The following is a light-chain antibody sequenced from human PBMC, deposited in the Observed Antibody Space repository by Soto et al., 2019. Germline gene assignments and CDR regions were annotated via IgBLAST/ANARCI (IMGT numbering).Light chain of an antibody. J-gene: IGLJ3*02. CDR2: DNN. CDR3: GTSDSSLSAGWV. V-gene: IGLV1-51*01. CDR1: TSNIGNNY. Sequence: QSVLTQPPSVSAAPGQKVTISCSGSTSNIGNNYVSWYQHLPGTAPKLLIYDNNKRPSGIPDRFSGPKSGTSATLGITGLQTGDEADYYCGTSDSSLSAGWVFGGGTKLTVL.